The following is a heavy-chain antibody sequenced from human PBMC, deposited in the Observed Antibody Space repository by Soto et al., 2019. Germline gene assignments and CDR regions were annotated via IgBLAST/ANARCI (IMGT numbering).Heavy chain of an antibody. V-gene: IGHV4-31*03. CDR3: ARDREAYDSSGCIDF. CDR2: IHYSGRT. CDR1: GGSIGSGGYY. Sequence: PSETLSLTCTVSGGSIGSGGYYWCWIRQHPGEGLEWIGNIHYSGRTYYTPSLQSRVTISVDTSKNQFSLKLTSVTAADTAVYYCARDREAYDSSGCIDFWGQGTLVTVSS. D-gene: IGHD3-22*01. J-gene: IGHJ4*02.